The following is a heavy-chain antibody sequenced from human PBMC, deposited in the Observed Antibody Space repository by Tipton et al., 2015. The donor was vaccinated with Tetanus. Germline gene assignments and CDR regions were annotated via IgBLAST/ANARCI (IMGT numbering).Heavy chain of an antibody. CDR2: FYTTGST. D-gene: IGHD7-27*01. CDR1: GDSISSYY. J-gene: IGHJ2*01. Sequence: TLSLTCNVSGDSISSYYWNWIRQPAGKGLEWIGRFYTTGSTIYNPSLRSRVTMSVDTSKNQISLTLSSVTAADTAVYYCARRGKLGLGYFDLWGRGTLVTVSS. V-gene: IGHV4-4*07. CDR3: ARRGKLGLGYFDL.